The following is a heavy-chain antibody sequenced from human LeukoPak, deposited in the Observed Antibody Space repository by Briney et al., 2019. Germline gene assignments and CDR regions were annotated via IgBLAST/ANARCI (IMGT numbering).Heavy chain of an antibody. D-gene: IGHD2-15*01. CDR2: ISAYNGNT. Sequence: ASVKVSCKASGYTFTSYGISWVRQAPGQGLEWMGWISAYNGNTNYAQKLQGRVTMTTDTSTSTAYMELRSLRSDDTAAYYCARVVVVAATLYYYYGMDVWGQGTTVTVSS. J-gene: IGHJ6*02. CDR3: ARVVVVAATLYYYYGMDV. V-gene: IGHV1-18*01. CDR1: GYTFTSYG.